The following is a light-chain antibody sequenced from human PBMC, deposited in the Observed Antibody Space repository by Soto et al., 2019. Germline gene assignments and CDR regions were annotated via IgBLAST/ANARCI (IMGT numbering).Light chain of an antibody. CDR2: EVS. V-gene: IGLV2-14*01. CDR1: SSDVGGYNY. CDR3: SSYTSSSTRV. Sequence: QSVLTQPASGSGSPGQSITISCTGTSSDVGGYNYVSWYQQHPGKALKLMISEVSNRPSGVSNRFSGSKAGNTASLTISGLEAEDEADYYCSSYTSSSTRVFGTGTKLTVL. J-gene: IGLJ1*01.